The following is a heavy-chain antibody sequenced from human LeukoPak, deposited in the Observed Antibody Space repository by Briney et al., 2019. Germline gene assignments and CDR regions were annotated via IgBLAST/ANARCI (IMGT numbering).Heavy chain of an antibody. CDR2: IRYDGSNK. Sequence: GGSLRLSCAASGLTFSSYGMHWVRQAPGKGLEWVAFIRYDGSNKYYADSVKGRFTISRDNSKNMFYLQMNNLRAEDTAIYYCGKCGAIPTALSLVVAWGQGTLVTVSS. D-gene: IGHD2-21*02. CDR3: GKCGAIPTALSLVVA. J-gene: IGHJ5*02. V-gene: IGHV3-30*02. CDR1: GLTFSSYG.